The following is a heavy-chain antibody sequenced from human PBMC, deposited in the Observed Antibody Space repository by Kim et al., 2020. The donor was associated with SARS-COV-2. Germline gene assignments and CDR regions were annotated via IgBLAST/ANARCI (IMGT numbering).Heavy chain of an antibody. Sequence: GGSLRLSCAASGFTFSSYDMHWVRQATGKGLEWVSAIGTAGDTYYPGSVKGRFTISRENAKNSLYLQMNSLRAGDTAVYYCARGLPIVGATGDYYYGMDVWGQGTTVTVSS. V-gene: IGHV3-13*04. J-gene: IGHJ6*02. D-gene: IGHD1-26*01. CDR3: ARGLPIVGATGDYYYGMDV. CDR2: IGTAGDT. CDR1: GFTFSSYD.